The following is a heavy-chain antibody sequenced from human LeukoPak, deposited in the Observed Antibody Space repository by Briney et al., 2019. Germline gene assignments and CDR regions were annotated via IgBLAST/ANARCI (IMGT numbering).Heavy chain of an antibody. CDR2: IYPGGSDT. Sequence: GESLKTSCTGSGYXFTTYWIWWGRQMPAKRVEWMGFIYPGGSDTRYSPSFQGDVTISAEESISTAYLQWSRLKASDAAIYCCARIQMATTGALGYWGQGILVTVSS. V-gene: IGHV5-51*01. CDR3: ARIQMATTGALGY. D-gene: IGHD1-26*01. CDR1: GYXFTTYW. J-gene: IGHJ4*02.